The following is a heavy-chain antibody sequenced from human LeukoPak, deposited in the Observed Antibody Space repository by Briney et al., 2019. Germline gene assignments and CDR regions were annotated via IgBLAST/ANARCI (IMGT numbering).Heavy chain of an antibody. CDR3: ARHTPTVIDDAFDI. CDR2: IYYSGST. Sequence: PSETLSLTCTVSGGSISSSSYYWGWIRQPPGKGLEWTGSIYYSGSTYYNPSLKSRVTISVDTSKNQFSLKLSSVTAADTAVYYCARHTPTVIDDAFDIWGQGTMVTVSS. D-gene: IGHD2-21*01. CDR1: GGSISSSSYY. V-gene: IGHV4-39*01. J-gene: IGHJ3*02.